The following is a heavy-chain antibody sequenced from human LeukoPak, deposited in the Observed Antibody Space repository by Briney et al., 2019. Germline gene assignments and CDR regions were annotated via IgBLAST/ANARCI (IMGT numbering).Heavy chain of an antibody. CDR1: GFTFSRYW. CDR3: AKDRQLRGSSPFDY. Sequence: GGSLRLSCAASGFTFSRYWMNWVRQAPGKGLEWVAFIRYDGSNKYYADSVKGRFTISRDNSKNTLYLQMNSLRAEDTAVYYCAKDRQLRGSSPFDYWGQGTLATVSS. D-gene: IGHD1-26*01. V-gene: IGHV3-30*02. J-gene: IGHJ4*02. CDR2: IRYDGSNK.